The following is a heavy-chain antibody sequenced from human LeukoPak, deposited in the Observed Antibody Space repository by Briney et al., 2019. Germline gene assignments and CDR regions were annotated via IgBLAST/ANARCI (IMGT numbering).Heavy chain of an antibody. D-gene: IGHD1-26*01. Sequence: PSETLSLTCTVSGGSISSYYWSWIRQPPGKGLEWIGYIYYSGSATYNPSLRSRLTISVDTSKNQFSLKLSSVTAADTAVYYCARGDELIFRGHWFDPWGQGTLVTVSS. CDR2: IYYSGSA. V-gene: IGHV4-59*01. CDR1: GGSISSYY. CDR3: ARGDELIFRGHWFDP. J-gene: IGHJ5*02.